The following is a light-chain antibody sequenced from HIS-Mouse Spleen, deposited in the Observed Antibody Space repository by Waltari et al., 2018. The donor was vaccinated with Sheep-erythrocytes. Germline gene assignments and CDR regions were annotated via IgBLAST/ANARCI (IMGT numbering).Light chain of an antibody. Sequence: QSALTQPRSVSGSPGQSVTISCTGTSSDVGGYNYVSWYQQHPVKAPKLMLYDVSKRPSGVPVRFSGSKSGNTASLTISGLQAEDEADYYCCSYAGSYNHVFATGTKVTVL. CDR3: CSYAGSYNHV. J-gene: IGLJ1*01. CDR1: SSDVGGYNY. CDR2: DVS. V-gene: IGLV2-11*01.